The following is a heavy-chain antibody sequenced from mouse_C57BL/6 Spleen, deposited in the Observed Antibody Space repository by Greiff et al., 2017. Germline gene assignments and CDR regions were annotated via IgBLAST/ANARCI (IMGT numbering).Heavy chain of an antibody. V-gene: IGHV1-69*01. Sequence: QVQLQQPGAELVMPGASVKLSCKASGYTFTSYWMHWVKQRPGQGLEWIGEIDPSDSYTNYNQKLKGKSTLTVDKSSSTAYMQLSSLTSEDSAVYYCARNYGSSYAYAMDYWGQGTSVTVSS. CDR1: GYTFTSYW. CDR3: ARNYGSSYAYAMDY. D-gene: IGHD1-1*01. CDR2: IDPSDSYT. J-gene: IGHJ4*01.